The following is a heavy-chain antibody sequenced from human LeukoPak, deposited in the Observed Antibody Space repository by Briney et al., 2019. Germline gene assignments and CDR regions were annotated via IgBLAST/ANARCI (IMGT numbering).Heavy chain of an antibody. CDR2: ISTSGGST. CDR3: ARDRGDCRGGSCYFDY. CDR1: RFTFSSYG. D-gene: IGHD2-15*01. Sequence: GGSLTLSCAASRFTFSSYGMSWVRQTPGKGLEWVSAISTSGGSTYYADSVKGRFTISRDNSKNTLWLQMSSLRAEDTAVYFCARDRGDCRGGSCYFDYWGQGTLVTVSS. V-gene: IGHV3-23*01. J-gene: IGHJ4*02.